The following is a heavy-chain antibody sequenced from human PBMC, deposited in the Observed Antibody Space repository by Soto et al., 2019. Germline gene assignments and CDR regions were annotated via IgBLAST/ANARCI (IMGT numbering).Heavy chain of an antibody. CDR1: GGTFSSYT. J-gene: IGHJ5*02. D-gene: IGHD6-13*01. CDR2: IILILGIE. Sequence: QVQLVQSGAEVKKPGSSVKVSCKASGGTFSSYTISWVRQAPGQGLEWMGRIILILGIENYAQKFQGRVTITADKSTSTAYMELSSLRSEDTAVYYCARIGTVKQQHDPWGQGTLVTVSS. V-gene: IGHV1-69*02. CDR3: ARIGTVKQQHDP.